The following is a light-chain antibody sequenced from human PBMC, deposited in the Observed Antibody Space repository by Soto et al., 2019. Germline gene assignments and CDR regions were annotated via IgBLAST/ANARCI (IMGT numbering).Light chain of an antibody. V-gene: IGKV3-20*01. CDR2: GAS. J-gene: IGKJ5*01. Sequence: DIVMTQSPASLSLCPGEGANLXCRASQSVTSRRLAWYQQEPGQAPRFLIYGASTRPIGSPDRFSGSGSGTDFTLPISRREPEDFAVYYGQQYGSSSITFGQGTRLEIK. CDR3: QQYGSSSIT. CDR1: QSVTSRR.